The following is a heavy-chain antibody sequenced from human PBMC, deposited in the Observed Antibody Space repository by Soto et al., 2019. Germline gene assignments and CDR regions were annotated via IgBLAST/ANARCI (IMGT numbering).Heavy chain of an antibody. CDR2: ISYDGSNK. Sequence: QVQLVESGGGVVQPGRSLRLSCAASGFTFSSYGMHWVRQAPGKGLEWVAVISYDGSNKYYADSVKGRFTISRDNSKNTLYLQMNSLRAEDTAVYYCAKDQTGWFAPWGQGTLVTVSS. J-gene: IGHJ5*02. V-gene: IGHV3-30*18. CDR1: GFTFSSYG. CDR3: AKDQTGWFAP.